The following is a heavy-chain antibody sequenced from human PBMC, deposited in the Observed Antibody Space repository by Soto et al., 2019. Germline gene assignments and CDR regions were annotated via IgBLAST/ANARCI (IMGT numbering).Heavy chain of an antibody. D-gene: IGHD2-2*01. CDR2: ISAYNGNT. CDR3: AVPAANPAYYYYYGMDV. V-gene: IGHV1-18*01. CDR1: GYTFTSDG. Sequence: SVKVSFKASGYTFTSDGISLLLHAPVQLLEWMGWISAYNGNTNYAQKLQGRVTMTTDTSTSTAYMELRSLRSDDTAVYYCAVPAANPAYYYYYGMDVWGQGTTVTVSS. J-gene: IGHJ6*02.